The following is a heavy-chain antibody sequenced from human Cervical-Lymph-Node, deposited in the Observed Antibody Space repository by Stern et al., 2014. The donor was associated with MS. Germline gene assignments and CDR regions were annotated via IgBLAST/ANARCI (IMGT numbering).Heavy chain of an antibody. V-gene: IGHV1-2*06. Sequence: QVQLMQSGSEVKKPGASVSVSCQDSGYNFMGYYLHWVRQAPGRGLEWVGRITPHTGVTNYAQKFQGRVTLTSDTSITTAYMQLSSLRSDDTAVYYCAKDGAFRFLDFSSVLDHWGQGTLVTFSS. CDR2: ITPHTGVT. J-gene: IGHJ4*02. CDR3: AKDGAFRFLDFSSVLDH. CDR1: GYNFMGYY. D-gene: IGHD3-3*01.